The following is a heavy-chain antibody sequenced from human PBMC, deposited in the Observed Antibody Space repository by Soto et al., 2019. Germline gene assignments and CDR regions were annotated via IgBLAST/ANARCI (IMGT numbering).Heavy chain of an antibody. Sequence: EVQLVESGGGLVQFGGSLRLSCAASGFTFSSYWMHWVRQVPGKGLVWVSRIKGDGTNTDYADSVKGRFTISRDNVKNTLYLQMNSLRAEDTAVYYCARGLRGYYGFDYWGRGTLVTVSS. CDR2: IKGDGTNT. V-gene: IGHV3-74*01. D-gene: IGHD3-10*01. J-gene: IGHJ4*02. CDR3: ARGLRGYYGFDY. CDR1: GFTFSSYW.